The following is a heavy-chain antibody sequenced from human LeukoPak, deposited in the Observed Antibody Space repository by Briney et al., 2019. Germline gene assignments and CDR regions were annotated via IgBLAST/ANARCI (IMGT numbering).Heavy chain of an antibody. Sequence: GGSLRLSCAASGFTFSSYGMHWVRQAPGKGLGWVAVISYDGSNKYYADSVKGRFTISRDNSKNTLYLQMNSLRAEDTAVYYCAKNGGVTTREYYFDYWGQGTLVTVSS. CDR1: GFTFSSYG. V-gene: IGHV3-30*18. J-gene: IGHJ4*02. D-gene: IGHD4-17*01. CDR2: ISYDGSNK. CDR3: AKNGGVTTREYYFDY.